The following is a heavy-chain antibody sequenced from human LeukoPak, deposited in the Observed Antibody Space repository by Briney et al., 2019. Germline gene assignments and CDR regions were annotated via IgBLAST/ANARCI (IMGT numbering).Heavy chain of an antibody. CDR1: GFTFSNYA. CDR3: AKRDSSVYSAFDF. CDR2: ITGSGDTT. J-gene: IGHJ3*01. D-gene: IGHD3-22*01. Sequence: PGGSLRLSCAASGFTFSNYATSWVRQASGKGLEWVSAITGSGDTTYYADSVKGRFTISRDNSKNTLYLQMKSLRAEDTAVYYCAKRDSSVYSAFDFWGQGTKVTISS. V-gene: IGHV3-23*01.